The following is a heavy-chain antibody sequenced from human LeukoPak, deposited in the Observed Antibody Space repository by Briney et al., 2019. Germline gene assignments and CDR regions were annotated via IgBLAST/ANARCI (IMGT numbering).Heavy chain of an antibody. J-gene: IGHJ4*02. Sequence: GGSLRLSCAGSRFTFSNYAMSWVRQAPGKGLEWVSAITGSGDYTDYADSVKGRFTISRDNSKNTLYLQMNSLRAEDTAVYYCAKPIVVVVAATDYWGQGTLVTVSS. CDR3: AKPIVVVVAATDY. D-gene: IGHD2-15*01. V-gene: IGHV3-23*01. CDR1: RFTFSNYA. CDR2: ITGSGDYT.